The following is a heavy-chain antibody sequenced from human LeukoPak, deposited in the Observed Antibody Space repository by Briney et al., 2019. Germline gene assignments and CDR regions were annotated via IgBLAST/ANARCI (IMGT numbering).Heavy chain of an antibody. V-gene: IGHV3-21*01. CDR3: ARTANFAAGYYIDY. D-gene: IGHD6-13*01. CDR1: GCTFSSYT. CDR2: ISGSSRHK. J-gene: IGHJ4*02. Sequence: PGGSLRLSCAASGCTFSSYTMNWVRQAPGKGLEWVSSISGSSRHKYYADSVKGRFTISRDNAKNSLYLQMNSLRAEDTAVYYCARTANFAAGYYIDYWGQGTLVTVSS.